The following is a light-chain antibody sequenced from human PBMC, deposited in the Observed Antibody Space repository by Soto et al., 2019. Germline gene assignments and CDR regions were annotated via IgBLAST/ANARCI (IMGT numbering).Light chain of an antibody. Sequence: EIVLTQSPATLSLSPGERATLSCRASQSVTSLAWYQQKPGQAPRLLIYYFSKRATGIPARFSGSGSGADFTLTISSLEPEDFAVYYCLHRNVWLRTFGQGTRLEIK. V-gene: IGKV3-11*01. CDR2: YFS. CDR1: QSVTS. J-gene: IGKJ5*01. CDR3: LHRNVWLRT.